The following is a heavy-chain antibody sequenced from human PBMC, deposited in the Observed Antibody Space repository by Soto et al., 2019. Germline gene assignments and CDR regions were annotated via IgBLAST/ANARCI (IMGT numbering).Heavy chain of an antibody. CDR1: GFTFSSYW. V-gene: IGHV3-7*01. CDR2: IKQDGSEK. J-gene: IGHJ4*02. Sequence: PGGSLRLSCAASGFTFSSYWMSWVRQAPGKGLEWVANIKQDGSEKYYVDSVKGRFTISRDNSKNTLYLQMNSLRAEDTAVYYCARDLNYDILTGYYSGVDYWGQGTLVTVSS. D-gene: IGHD3-9*01. CDR3: ARDLNYDILTGYYSGVDY.